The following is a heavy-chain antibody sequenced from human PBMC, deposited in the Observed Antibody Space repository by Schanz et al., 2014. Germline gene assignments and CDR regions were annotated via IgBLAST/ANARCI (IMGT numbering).Heavy chain of an antibody. CDR1: GGSLSGYF. V-gene: IGHV4-34*01. CDR2: IGHSGNT. CDR3: ARGRQQLGSFDY. D-gene: IGHD6-13*01. Sequence: QVQLQQWGAGLLKPSETLSLTCAVYGGSLSGYFWSWIRQPPGKGLEWIGDIGHSGNTKDNPSLKSRVTRSVETSKTQCSLNLSSVTAADTAVYYCARGRQQLGSFDYWGPGTLVSVSS. J-gene: IGHJ4*02.